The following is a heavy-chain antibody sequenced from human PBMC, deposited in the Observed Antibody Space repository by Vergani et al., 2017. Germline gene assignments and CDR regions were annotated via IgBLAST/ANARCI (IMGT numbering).Heavy chain of an antibody. D-gene: IGHD3-10*01. CDR1: GFTFSSYG. CDR2: ISSSSSYI. J-gene: IGHJ4*02. CDR3: ARVHYYGSGSYYNGMDY. V-gene: IGHV3-21*01. Sequence: VQLVESGGGVVQPGRSLRLSCAASGFTFSSYGMNWVRQAPGKGLEWVSSISSSSSYIYYADSVKGRFTISRDNAKNSLYLQMNSLRAEDTAVYYCARVHYYGSGSYYNGMDYWGQGTLVTVSS.